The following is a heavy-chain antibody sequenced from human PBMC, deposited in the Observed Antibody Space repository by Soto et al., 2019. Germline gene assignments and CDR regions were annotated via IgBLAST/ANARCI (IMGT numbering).Heavy chain of an antibody. CDR2: IGLYRGNT. Sequence: QVQLVQSGDEVRKPGSSVKVSCKASVSFFANFGLPWFRQAPDKGLEWMGWIGLYRGNTHYASKVQGRLTMTTDTSTSTAYMDLGSLTSDDTAVYYCAMVDNYVTPTPQDVWGQGTTVTVSS. CDR1: VSFFANFG. CDR3: AMVDNYVTPTPQDV. V-gene: IGHV1-18*01. D-gene: IGHD3-16*01. J-gene: IGHJ6*02.